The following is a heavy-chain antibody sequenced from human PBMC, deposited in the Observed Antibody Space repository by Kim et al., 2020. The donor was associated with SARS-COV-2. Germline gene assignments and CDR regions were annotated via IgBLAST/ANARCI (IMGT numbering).Heavy chain of an antibody. Sequence: QKFQGRVTITRDTSASTVYMELSSLRSEDTAVFYCASPARPRDYYYGMDVWGQGTTVTVSS. J-gene: IGHJ6*02. CDR3: ASPARPRDYYYGMDV. V-gene: IGHV1-3*01.